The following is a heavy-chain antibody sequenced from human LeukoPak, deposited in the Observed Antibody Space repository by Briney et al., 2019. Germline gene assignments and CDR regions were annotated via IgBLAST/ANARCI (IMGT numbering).Heavy chain of an antibody. CDR1: GFTFSSYG. J-gene: IGHJ4*02. D-gene: IGHD4-17*01. V-gene: IGHV3-30*18. CDR3: AKGPYGDYDY. Sequence: PGGSLRLSCAASGFTFSSYGMHWVRQAPGKGLEWVAVISYDGSNKYYADSVKGRFTISRDNSKNTPYLQMNSLRAEDTAVYYCAKGPYGDYDYWGQGTLVTVSS. CDR2: ISYDGSNK.